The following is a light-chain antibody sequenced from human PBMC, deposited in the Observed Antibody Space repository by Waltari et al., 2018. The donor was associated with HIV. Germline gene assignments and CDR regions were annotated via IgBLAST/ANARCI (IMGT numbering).Light chain of an antibody. J-gene: IGLJ1*01. CDR1: STDVGGYNY. CDR3: SSYTSSSTPYV. CDR2: EVS. Sequence: QSALTQPASVSGSPGQSITISCTGTSTDVGGYNYVSCYQQHPGKAPKRIIYEVSNRPAGVSNRFSGSKSGNTASLTISGLQAEDEADYYCSSYTSSSTPYVFGTGTKVTVL. V-gene: IGLV2-14*01.